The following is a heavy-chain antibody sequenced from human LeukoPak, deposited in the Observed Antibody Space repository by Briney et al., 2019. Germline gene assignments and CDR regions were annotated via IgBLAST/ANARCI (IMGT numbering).Heavy chain of an antibody. D-gene: IGHD3-9*01. J-gene: IGHJ4*02. Sequence: GGSLRLSCAASGFTFSDHYMTWIRQAPGKGLEWVSYISSSGSTIYYADSVKGRFTISRDNAKNSLYLQMDSLRAEDTAVYYCARVPYYDILTGYSDYWGQGTLVTVSS. CDR2: ISSSGSTI. CDR1: GFTFSDHY. V-gene: IGHV3-11*01. CDR3: ARVPYYDILTGYSDY.